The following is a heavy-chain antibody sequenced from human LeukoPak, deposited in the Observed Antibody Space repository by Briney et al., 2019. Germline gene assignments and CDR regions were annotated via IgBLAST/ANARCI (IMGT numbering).Heavy chain of an antibody. V-gene: IGHV3-66*02. Sequence: GGSLRLSCAASGFTVSSNYMSWVRQAPGKGLEWVSVIYSGGSTYYADSAKGRFTVSRDNFKNTLNLQMNSLGSEDTAVYYCARDASGSASYYYYGMDVWGQGTTVLVSS. CDR3: ARDASGSASYYYYGMDV. D-gene: IGHD3-10*01. CDR1: GFTVSSNY. J-gene: IGHJ6*01. CDR2: IYSGGST.